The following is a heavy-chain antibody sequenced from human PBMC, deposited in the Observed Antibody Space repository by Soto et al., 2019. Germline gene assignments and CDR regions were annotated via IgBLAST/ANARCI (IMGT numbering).Heavy chain of an antibody. V-gene: IGHV1-18*01. CDR2: ISAYNGNT. Sequence: GASVKVSCKASGYTFTSYGISWVRQAPGQGLEWMGWISAYNGNTNYAQKLQGRVTMTTDTSTSTAYMELRSLRSDDTAVYYCARDQFDSYGPKGRIDFWGQGTLVTVSS. CDR3: ARDQFDSYGPKGRIDF. CDR1: GYTFTSYG. J-gene: IGHJ4*02. D-gene: IGHD5-18*01.